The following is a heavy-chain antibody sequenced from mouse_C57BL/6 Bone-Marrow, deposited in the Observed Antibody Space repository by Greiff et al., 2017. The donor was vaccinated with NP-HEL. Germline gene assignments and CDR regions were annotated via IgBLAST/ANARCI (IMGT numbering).Heavy chain of an antibody. CDR3: ARPHDGYPFAWFAY. Sequence: EVQLQQSGPELVKPGASVKISCKASGYTFTDYYMNWVKQSHGKSLEWIGDINPNNGGTSYNQKFKGKATLTVDKSSSTAYMELRSLTSVDSAVYYCARPHDGYPFAWFAYWGQGTLVTVSA. V-gene: IGHV1-26*01. CDR2: INPNNGGT. D-gene: IGHD2-3*01. J-gene: IGHJ3*01. CDR1: GYTFTDYY.